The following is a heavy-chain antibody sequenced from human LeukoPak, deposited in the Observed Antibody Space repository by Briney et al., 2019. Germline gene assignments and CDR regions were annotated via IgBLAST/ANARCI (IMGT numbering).Heavy chain of an antibody. J-gene: IGHJ6*02. Sequence: GGSLRLSSAASGFTVSSNYMSWVRQAPGKGLEWVSVIYSGGSTYYADSVKGRFTISRDNSKNTLYLQMNSLRAEDTAVYYCASAGYYDFWSGYSYGSSSMDVWGQGTTVTVSS. CDR2: IYSGGST. D-gene: IGHD3-3*01. CDR3: ASAGYYDFWSGYSYGSSSMDV. V-gene: IGHV3-53*01. CDR1: GFTVSSNY.